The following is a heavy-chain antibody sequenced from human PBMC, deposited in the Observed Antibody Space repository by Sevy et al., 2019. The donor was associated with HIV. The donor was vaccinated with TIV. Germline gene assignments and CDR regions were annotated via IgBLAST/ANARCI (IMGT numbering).Heavy chain of an antibody. CDR1: GFTFTNAW. CDR2: IKSKTDGGTT. J-gene: IGHJ4*02. V-gene: IGHV3-15*07. Sequence: GGSLRLSCAASGFTFTNAWMNWVRQAPGKGLEWVGRIKSKTDGGTTDYAATVKGRITTLRDDSKNTLYLQMNRLKTEAAAVKYCNPALTITMLEGSGPSYWGQGTLVTVSS. D-gene: IGHD3-3*01. CDR3: NPALTITMLEGSGPSY.